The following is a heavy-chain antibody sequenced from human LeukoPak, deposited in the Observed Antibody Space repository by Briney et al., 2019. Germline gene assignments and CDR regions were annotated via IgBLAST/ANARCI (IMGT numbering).Heavy chain of an antibody. CDR3: ARAPDLWTDY. Sequence: ASVKVSCKASGYTFTSYYIHWVRQAPGQGLEWIGIINPSGGSTTYAQKFQGRVTMTRDTSTITVYMELSSLRSEDTAMYYCARAPDLWTDYWGQGTLVTVSS. J-gene: IGHJ4*02. V-gene: IGHV1-46*01. CDR1: GYTFTSYY. D-gene: IGHD1-1*01. CDR2: INPSGGST.